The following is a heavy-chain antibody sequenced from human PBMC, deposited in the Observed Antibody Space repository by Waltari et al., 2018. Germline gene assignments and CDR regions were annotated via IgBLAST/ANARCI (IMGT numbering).Heavy chain of an antibody. Sequence: QVQLQQWGAGLLKPSETLSLTCAVYGGSFSGYYWSWIRQPPGKGLEWIGEINHSGSTNHNPSLKSRVTISVDTSKNQFSLKLSSVTAADTAVYYCARHWRIVVVPAASGWFDPWGQGTLVTVSS. CDR2: INHSGST. D-gene: IGHD2-2*01. J-gene: IGHJ5*02. V-gene: IGHV4-34*01. CDR1: GGSFSGYY. CDR3: ARHWRIVVVPAASGWFDP.